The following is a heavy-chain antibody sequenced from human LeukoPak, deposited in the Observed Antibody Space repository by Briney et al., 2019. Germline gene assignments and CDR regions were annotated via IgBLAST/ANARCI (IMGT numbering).Heavy chain of an antibody. CDR2: IKVDGSEK. Sequence: PEGSLRLSCAASGFTFSNFWMSWVRQAPGKGLEWVANIKVDGSEKYYVDSVKGRFTISRDNAENSLYLQMNSLRAEDTAVYYCARKTGTTGEAFDYWGQGTQVTVSS. CDR3: ARKTGTTGEAFDY. J-gene: IGHJ4*02. V-gene: IGHV3-7*03. D-gene: IGHD1-1*01. CDR1: GFTFSNFW.